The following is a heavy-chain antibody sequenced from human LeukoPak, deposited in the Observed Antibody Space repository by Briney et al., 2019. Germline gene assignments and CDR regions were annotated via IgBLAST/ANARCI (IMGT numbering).Heavy chain of an antibody. V-gene: IGHV1-2*02. Sequence: GASVKVSCKASGYTFTGYYMHWVRQAPGQGLEWMGWINPNSGGTNYAQKFQGRVTMTRDTSISTAYMELSRLRSDDTAVYYCARDSFGPSYQWLVTGSGPIDYWGQGTLVTVSS. CDR2: INPNSGGT. CDR3: ARDSFGPSYQWLVTGSGPIDY. CDR1: GYTFTGYY. D-gene: IGHD6-19*01. J-gene: IGHJ4*02.